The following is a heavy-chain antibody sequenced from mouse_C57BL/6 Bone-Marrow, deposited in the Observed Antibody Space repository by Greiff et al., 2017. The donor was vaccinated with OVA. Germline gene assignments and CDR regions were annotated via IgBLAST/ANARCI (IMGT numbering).Heavy chain of an antibody. J-gene: IGHJ3*01. V-gene: IGHV1-81*01. D-gene: IGHD1-1*01. CDR1: GYTFTSYG. CDR2: IYPRSGNT. CDR3: AAHYYGSSRFAY. Sequence: QVQLQQSGAELARPGASVKLSCKASGYTFTSYGISWVKQRTGQGLEWIGEIYPRSGNTYYNEKFKGKATLTADKSSSTAYMELRSLTSEDSAVYFCAAHYYGSSRFAYWGQGTLVTVSA.